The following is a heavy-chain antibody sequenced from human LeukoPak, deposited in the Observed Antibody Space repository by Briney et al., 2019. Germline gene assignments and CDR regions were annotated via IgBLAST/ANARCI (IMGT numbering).Heavy chain of an antibody. CDR1: GFTFSSYG. D-gene: IGHD6-13*01. CDR3: AKTYSSSWSVFDY. Sequence: GGSLRLSCAASGFTFSSYGMHWVRQAPGKGLEWVAVIWYDGSNKYYADSVKGRFTISRDKSKNTLYLQMNSLRAEDTAVYYCAKTYSSSWSVFDYWGQGTLVTVSS. V-gene: IGHV3-33*03. CDR2: IWYDGSNK. J-gene: IGHJ4*02.